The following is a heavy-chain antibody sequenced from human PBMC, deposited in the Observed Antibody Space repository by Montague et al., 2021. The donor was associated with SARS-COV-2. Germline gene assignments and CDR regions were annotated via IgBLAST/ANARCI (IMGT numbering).Heavy chain of an antibody. V-gene: IGHV4-4*08. CDR1: GVSITSYY. D-gene: IGHD3-16*01. Sequence: SETLSLTCSIPGVSITSYYWSWVRQPPGKGLEWIGHIYAGGSTNYSPSLKSRVRLSIDNPKNQFSLNLESLTAADTAVYYCVRDGGNWYYFDYWGQGALVTVSS. J-gene: IGHJ4*02. CDR2: IYAGGST. CDR3: VRDGGNWYYFDY.